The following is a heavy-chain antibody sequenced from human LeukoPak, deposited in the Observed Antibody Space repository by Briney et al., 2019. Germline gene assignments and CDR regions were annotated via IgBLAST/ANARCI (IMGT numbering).Heavy chain of an antibody. D-gene: IGHD3-9*01. CDR2: IIPIFGTA. CDR1: GGTFSSYA. CDR3: ARPYYDILTGYFDGYYFDY. J-gene: IGHJ4*02. Sequence: SVKVSCKASGGTFSSYAISWVRQAPGQGLEWMGGIIPIFGTASYAQKFQGRVTMTRDTSTSTVYMELSSLRSEDTAVYYCARPYYDILTGYFDGYYFDYWGQGTLVTVSS. V-gene: IGHV1-69*05.